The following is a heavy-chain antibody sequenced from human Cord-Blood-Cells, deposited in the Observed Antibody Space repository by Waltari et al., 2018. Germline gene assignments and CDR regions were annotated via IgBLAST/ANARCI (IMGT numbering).Heavy chain of an antibody. V-gene: IGHV4-34*01. CDR3: ARGSPFIVVVPAAGFDY. J-gene: IGHJ4*02. Sequence: QVQLQQWGAGLLKPSETLSLTCAVYGGSFSGYYWSWIRQLPGKGLEWIGEIDHSGSTNYNPSLKSRVTISVDTSKNQFSLKLSSVTAADTAVYYCARGSPFIVVVPAAGFDYWGQGTLVTVSS. CDR1: GGSFSGYY. D-gene: IGHD2-2*01. CDR2: IDHSGST.